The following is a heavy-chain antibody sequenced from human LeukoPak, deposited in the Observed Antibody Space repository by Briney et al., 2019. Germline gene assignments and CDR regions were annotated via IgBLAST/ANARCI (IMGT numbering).Heavy chain of an antibody. Sequence: PSETLSLTCTVSGGSTSSSSYYWGWIRQPPGNGLEWIGSIYYSGTTYYNPSLKSRVTISVDTSKNQFSLKLSSVTAADTAVYYCAREGSYLGPVDYWGQGTLVTVSS. J-gene: IGHJ4*02. CDR1: GGSTSSSSYY. D-gene: IGHD3-10*01. CDR2: IYYSGTT. V-gene: IGHV4-39*01. CDR3: AREGSYLGPVDY.